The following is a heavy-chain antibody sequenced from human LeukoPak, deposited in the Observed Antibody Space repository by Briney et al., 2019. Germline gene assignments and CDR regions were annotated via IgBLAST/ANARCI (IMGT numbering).Heavy chain of an antibody. J-gene: IGHJ4*02. CDR1: GFTFSSYA. V-gene: IGHV3-30*18. Sequence: PGGSLRLSCAASGFTFSSYAMSWVRQAPGKGLEWVAVISYDGSNEYYADSVKGRFTISRDNSKNTLYLQMNSLRAEDTAVYYCAKDLYSSSWYRFDYWGQGTLVTVSS. CDR3: AKDLYSSSWYRFDY. D-gene: IGHD6-13*01. CDR2: ISYDGSNE.